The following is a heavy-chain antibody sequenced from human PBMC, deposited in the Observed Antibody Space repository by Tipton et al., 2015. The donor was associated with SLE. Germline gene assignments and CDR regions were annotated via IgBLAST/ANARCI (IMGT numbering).Heavy chain of an antibody. J-gene: IGHJ4*02. D-gene: IGHD3-10*01. V-gene: IGHV4-31*11. CDR1: GNDISRGTY. CDR3: ARDGHGSGSYDY. Sequence: TLSLTCDVSGNDISRGTYWTWIRQHPGKGLEWIGYIYTSGSTHSNPSLTSRIIISVDMSKNQFSLKLTSVTAADTAVYYCARDGHGSGSYDYWGQGTLVTVSS. CDR2: IYTSGST.